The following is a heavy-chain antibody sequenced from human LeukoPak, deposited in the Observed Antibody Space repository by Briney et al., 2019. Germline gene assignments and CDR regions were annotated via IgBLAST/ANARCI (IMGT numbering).Heavy chain of an antibody. D-gene: IGHD5-12*01. CDR3: VQTTGWPGFDY. J-gene: IGHJ1*01. V-gene: IGHV4-4*09. CDR1: GVSISRFY. CDR2: IYNGVPT. Sequence: SETLSLICTTSGVSISRFYWSWVRQPPGKGLEWIGNIYNGVPTFFNPSLKSRVTISVDTSRRQFSLELASVTAADTAVYYCVQTTGWPGFDYWGQGNLATVSS.